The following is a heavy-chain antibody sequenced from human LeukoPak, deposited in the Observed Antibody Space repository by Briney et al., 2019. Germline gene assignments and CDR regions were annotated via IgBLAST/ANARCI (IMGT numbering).Heavy chain of an antibody. Sequence: PGGSLRLSCAASGFTFSDYYMSWIRQAPGKGLEWVSYISGSGSTIYYADSVKGRFTISRDNAKNSLYLQMNSLRAEDTAVYYCARQRYAETGTTGAPGLRWGQGTLVTVSS. J-gene: IGHJ4*02. CDR1: GFTFSDYY. V-gene: IGHV3-11*04. CDR2: ISGSGSTI. D-gene: IGHD1-7*01. CDR3: ARQRYAETGTTGAPGLR.